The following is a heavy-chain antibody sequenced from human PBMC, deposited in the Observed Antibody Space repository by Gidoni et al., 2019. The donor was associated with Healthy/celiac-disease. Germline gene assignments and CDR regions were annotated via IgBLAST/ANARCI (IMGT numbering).Heavy chain of an antibody. CDR1: GFTFGAYA. CDR3: TRVEGADYYGSGSYLY. Sequence: EVQLVESGGGLVQPGRSLRLSCTASGFTFGAYAMSWFRQAPGKGLEWVGFIRSKAYGGTTEYAASVKGRFTISRDDSKSIAYLQMNSLKTEDTAVYYCTRVEGADYYGSGSYLYWGQGTLVTVSS. V-gene: IGHV3-49*03. CDR2: IRSKAYGGTT. J-gene: IGHJ4*02. D-gene: IGHD3-10*01.